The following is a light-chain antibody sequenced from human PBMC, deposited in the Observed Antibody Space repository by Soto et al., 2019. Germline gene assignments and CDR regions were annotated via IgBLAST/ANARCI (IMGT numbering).Light chain of an antibody. Sequence: VFTQSPDTLSLSPGERATLYCRASRSVSSSYLAWYQHKAGQAPRLLISGASNRATDIPDRFSGSESGTDFTLTISRLEPEDFAVYYCQHYGSSPPYTFGQGTKVDIK. CDR1: RSVSSSY. CDR3: QHYGSSPPYT. J-gene: IGKJ2*01. CDR2: GAS. V-gene: IGKV3-20*01.